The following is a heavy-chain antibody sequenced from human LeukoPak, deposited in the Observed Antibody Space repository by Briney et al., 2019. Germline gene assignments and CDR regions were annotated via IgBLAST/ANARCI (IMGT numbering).Heavy chain of an antibody. D-gene: IGHD1-26*01. CDR1: GGSISGYY. V-gene: IGHV4-59*08. Sequence: SETLSLTCTVSGGSISGYYWSWIRQPPGKGLEWIGYIYSSGSTNYNPSLKSRVTISVDTSKNQFSLNLNSVTAADTAGYYCARHRGGRFSESYCDYWGQGTLVTVSS. CDR2: IYSSGST. CDR3: ARHRGGRFSESYCDY. J-gene: IGHJ4*02.